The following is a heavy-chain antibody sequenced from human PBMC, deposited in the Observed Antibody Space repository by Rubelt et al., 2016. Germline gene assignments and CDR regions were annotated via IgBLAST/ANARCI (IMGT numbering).Heavy chain of an antibody. CDR3: AKPDDSSGYSWYNWFDP. J-gene: IGHJ5*02. CDR1: GFTVSSNY. Sequence: EVQLLESGGGLVQPGGSLKLSCAASGFTVSSNYMSWVRQAPGKGLEWVSVISGTGGSTYYADSVKGRFTISRDNSKNTLYLQMNSLRAEDTAVYYCAKPDDSSGYSWYNWFDPWGQGTLVTVSS. D-gene: IGHD3-22*01. V-gene: IGHV3-23*01. CDR2: ISGTGGST.